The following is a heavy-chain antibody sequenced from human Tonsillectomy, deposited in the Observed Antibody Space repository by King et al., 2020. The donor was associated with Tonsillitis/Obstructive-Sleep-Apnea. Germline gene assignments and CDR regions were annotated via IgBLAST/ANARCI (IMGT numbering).Heavy chain of an antibody. Sequence: HVQLVESGGGVVQPGRSLRLSCAASGFTFSSYAMHWVRQAPGKGLEWVAVISYDGSNKYYADSVKGRFTISRDNSKNTLYLQMNSLRAEDTAVYYCAREPGDPDSSGYLPDYWGQGTLVTVSS. CDR2: ISYDGSNK. J-gene: IGHJ4*02. CDR3: AREPGDPDSSGYLPDY. CDR1: GFTFSSYA. V-gene: IGHV3-30*04. D-gene: IGHD3-22*01.